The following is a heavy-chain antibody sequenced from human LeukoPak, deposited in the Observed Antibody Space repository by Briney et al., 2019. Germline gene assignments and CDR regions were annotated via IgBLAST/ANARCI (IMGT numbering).Heavy chain of an antibody. CDR3: ARPLQYGGSWYNFDS. Sequence: SDTLSLTCSGSGVSISAYYWSWIRQPPGKGLEWMGNINQNGGTHYNPSLKSRVTISSDRSQNQLSLKLSSLTAADTAVYSRARPLQYGGSWYNFDSWGQGALVTVSS. CDR1: GVSISAYY. J-gene: IGHJ4*02. D-gene: IGHD6-13*01. CDR2: INQNGGT. V-gene: IGHV4-59*08.